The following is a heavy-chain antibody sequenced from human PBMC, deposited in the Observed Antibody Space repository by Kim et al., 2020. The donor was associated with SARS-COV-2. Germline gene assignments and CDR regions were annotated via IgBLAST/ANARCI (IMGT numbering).Heavy chain of an antibody. J-gene: IGHJ4*02. V-gene: IGHV4-39*07. Sequence: YYSGSTYYNPSLKSRVTRSVDTSKNQFSLKLSSVTAADTAVYYCASRGDYWGQGTLVTVSS. CDR2: YYSGST. D-gene: IGHD3-10*01. CDR3: ASRGDY.